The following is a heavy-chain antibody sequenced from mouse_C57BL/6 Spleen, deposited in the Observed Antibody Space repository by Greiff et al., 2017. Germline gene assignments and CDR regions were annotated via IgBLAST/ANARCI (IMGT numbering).Heavy chain of an antibody. V-gene: IGHV1-80*01. J-gene: IGHJ1*03. CDR1: GYAFSSSW. D-gene: IGHD1-1*01. CDR2: IYPGDGDT. Sequence: QVQLKESGPELVKPGASVKISCKASGYAFSSSWMNWVKQRPGKGLEWIGQIYPGDGDTNYNGKFKGKATLTADKSSSTAYMQLSSLTSEDSAVYFCARSGGSSYGGYFDVWGTGTTVTVSS. CDR3: ARSGGSSYGGYFDV.